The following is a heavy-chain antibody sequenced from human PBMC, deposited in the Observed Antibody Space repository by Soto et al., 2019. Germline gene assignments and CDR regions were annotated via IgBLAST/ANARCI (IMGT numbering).Heavy chain of an antibody. J-gene: IGHJ4*02. Sequence: SETLSLTCTVSGDSINNYYWSWMRLPAGKGLEWIGRIYSNGNTYYNPSLKSRVSMSVDTSKNQLSLILKSVTAEDKAVYYCESGGAVAKTAHFDHWGQGPMVPVSA. CDR1: GDSINNYY. V-gene: IGHV4-4*07. CDR3: ESGGAVAKTAHFDH. CDR2: IYSNGNT. D-gene: IGHD5-12*01.